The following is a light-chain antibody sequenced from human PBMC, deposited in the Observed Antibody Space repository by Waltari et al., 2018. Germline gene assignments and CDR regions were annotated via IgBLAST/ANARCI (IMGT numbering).Light chain of an antibody. CDR1: NIGSKS. CDR3: QVWDSSSDLV. V-gene: IGLV3-21*03. CDR2: DDS. Sequence: SYVLTQPPSVSVAPGKTARITCGGHNIGSKSVHWYQQKPGQAPVLVVYDDSDRPSGIPERFSGSNSGNTATLTISRVEAGDEADYYCQVWDSSSDLVFGGGTKLTVL. J-gene: IGLJ2*01.